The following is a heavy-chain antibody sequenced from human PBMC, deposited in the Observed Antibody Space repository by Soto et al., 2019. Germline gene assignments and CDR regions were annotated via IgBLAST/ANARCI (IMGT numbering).Heavy chain of an antibody. Sequence: QVQLVQSGAEVKKPGSSVKVSCKASGGTFSSYTISWVRQAPGQGLEWMGRIIPILGIANYAQKFQGKVTITADTSTSTAYMELSSVRSEDTAVYYWAGDRLPGMTTVTTPTRDYWGQGALVTVSS. CDR1: GGTFSSYT. D-gene: IGHD4-17*01. V-gene: IGHV1-69*08. CDR3: AGDRLPGMTTVTTPTRDY. J-gene: IGHJ4*02. CDR2: IIPILGIA.